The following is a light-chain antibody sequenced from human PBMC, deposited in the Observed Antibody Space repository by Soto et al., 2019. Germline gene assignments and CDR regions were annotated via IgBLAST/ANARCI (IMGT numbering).Light chain of an antibody. CDR1: QSVSSNY. Sequence: EIVLTQSPATLSLSPGERATLSCRASQSVSSNYLAWYQQKPGQAPRLLMYGVSSRASGVPDRFSGSGSGTDFTLSISGLEPEDFAVYSCQQYGTLPWTFGQGTKVDIK. CDR2: GVS. CDR3: QQYGTLPWT. J-gene: IGKJ1*01. V-gene: IGKV3-20*01.